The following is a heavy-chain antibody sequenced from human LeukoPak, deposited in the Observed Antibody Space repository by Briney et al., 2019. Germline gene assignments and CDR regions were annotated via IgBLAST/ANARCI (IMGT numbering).Heavy chain of an antibody. CDR3: ARGRRITMVRGVMVYNWFDP. CDR1: GGSFSGYY. CDR2: INHSGST. D-gene: IGHD3-10*01. V-gene: IGHV4-34*01. Sequence: PSETLSLTCAVYGGSFSGYYWSWIRQPSGKGLEWIGEINHSGSTNYNPSLKSRVTISVDTSKNQFSLKLSSVTAADTAVYYCARGRRITMVRGVMVYNWFDPWGQGTLVTVSS. J-gene: IGHJ5*02.